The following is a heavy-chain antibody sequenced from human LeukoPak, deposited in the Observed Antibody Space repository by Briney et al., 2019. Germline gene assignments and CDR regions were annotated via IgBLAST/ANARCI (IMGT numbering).Heavy chain of an antibody. V-gene: IGHV3-7*01. D-gene: IGHD6-19*01. CDR3: AREAGIAVAGLGVDP. J-gene: IGHJ5*02. CDR2: MKQDGREK. Sequence: GGSLRLSCVASGFTFTNYWMSWVRQAPGKGLEWVANMKQDGREKYYVDSVKGRFTISRDNAKNSLYLQMNSLRDEDTAVYYCAREAGIAVAGLGVDPWGQGTLVTVSS. CDR1: GFTFTNYW.